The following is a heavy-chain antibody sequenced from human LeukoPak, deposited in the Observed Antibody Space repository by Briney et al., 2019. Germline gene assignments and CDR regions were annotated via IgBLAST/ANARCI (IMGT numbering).Heavy chain of an antibody. CDR2: IKQDGSES. D-gene: IGHD4-11*01. J-gene: IGHJ4*02. CDR1: GFTFSNYW. Sequence: GGSLRLSCAASGFTFSNYWMSWVRQAPGKGLEWVANIKQDGSESNYVGSVKGRFTISRDNAKNSLYLQMNSLRAEDTAVYYCAKDSYSKGDYWGQGTLVTVSS. CDR3: AKDSYSKGDY. V-gene: IGHV3-7*05.